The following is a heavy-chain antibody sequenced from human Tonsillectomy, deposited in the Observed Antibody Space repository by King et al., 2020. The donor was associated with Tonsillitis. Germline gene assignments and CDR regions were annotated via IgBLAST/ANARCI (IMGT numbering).Heavy chain of an antibody. D-gene: IGHD2-2*01. CDR3: SEGVPPTI. CDR1: SGSISSYY. Sequence: VQLQESGPGLLKPSETLSLTCTVSSGSISSYYLNWVRQSPGKALEWIGYVCNSGSTNYTNYNPPLSSRVTMSIDTSKNQFSLKLSSVTAADTAVYFCSEGVPPTIWGQGTLVTVSP. CDR2: VCNSGST. J-gene: IGHJ4*02. V-gene: IGHV4-59*01.